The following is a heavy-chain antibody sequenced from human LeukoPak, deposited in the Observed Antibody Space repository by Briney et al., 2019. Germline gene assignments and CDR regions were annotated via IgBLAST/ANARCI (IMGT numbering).Heavy chain of an antibody. Sequence: PSETLSLTCTVSGGSISSGDYYWSWIRQPPGKGLEWIGYIYYSGSTYYNPSLKSRVTISVDTSKNQFSLKLSSVTAADTAVYYCAKVISGADCFFDYWGQGALVTVSS. V-gene: IGHV4-30-4*08. CDR3: AKVISGADCFFDY. J-gene: IGHJ4*02. CDR2: IYYSGST. D-gene: IGHD2-21*01. CDR1: GGSISSGDYY.